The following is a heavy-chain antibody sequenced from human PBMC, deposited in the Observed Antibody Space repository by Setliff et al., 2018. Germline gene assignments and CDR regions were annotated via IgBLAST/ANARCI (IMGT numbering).Heavy chain of an antibody. J-gene: IGHJ4*02. CDR1: GYTFTSYY. CDR3: ARISRLAIYYFDY. Sequence: ASVKVSCKASGYTFTSYYMHWVRQAPGQGLEWMGIINPSGGNTKYSQKFQGRVTITRDTSASTAYMELSSLRSEDTAVYYCARISRLAIYYFDYWGQGTLVTVSS. D-gene: IGHD3-9*01. V-gene: IGHV1-46*01. CDR2: INPSGGNT.